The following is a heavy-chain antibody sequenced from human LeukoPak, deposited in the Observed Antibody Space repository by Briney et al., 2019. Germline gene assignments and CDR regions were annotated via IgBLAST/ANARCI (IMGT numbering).Heavy chain of an antibody. V-gene: IGHV4-39*01. CDR1: GGSISSSSYY. J-gene: IGHJ4*02. CDR2: IDYSGST. Sequence: SETLSLTCTVSGGSISSSSYYWGWVRQPPGKWLECLGGIDYSGSTSYKTSLKSRVAISVDTSKNQFSLKLSSVTAVDTAVYYCARHAPSFEWVLLFYFDYWGQGTLVTVSS. D-gene: IGHD1-26*01. CDR3: ARHAPSFEWVLLFYFDY.